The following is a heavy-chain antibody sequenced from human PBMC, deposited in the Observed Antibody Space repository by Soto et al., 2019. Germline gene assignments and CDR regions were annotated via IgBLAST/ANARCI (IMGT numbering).Heavy chain of an antibody. Sequence: SETLSLTCTVSGGSISSYYWSWIRQPPGKGLEWIGYIYYSGSTNYNPSLKSRVTISVDTSKNQFSLKLSSVTAADTAVYYCARVLRYCSSTSCYAYYYYGMDVWGQGTTVTVSS. CDR3: ARVLRYCSSTSCYAYYYYGMDV. CDR2: IYYSGST. J-gene: IGHJ6*02. V-gene: IGHV4-59*01. CDR1: GGSISSYY. D-gene: IGHD2-2*01.